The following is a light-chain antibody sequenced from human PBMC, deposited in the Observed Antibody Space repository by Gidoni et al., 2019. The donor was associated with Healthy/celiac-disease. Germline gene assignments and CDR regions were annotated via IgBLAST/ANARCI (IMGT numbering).Light chain of an antibody. Sequence: DIQMTQSPSSLSASVGDRVTIPCQASQDISNYLNWYQQKPGKAPKLLIYDASNLETGVPSRFSGSGSGTDFTFTISSLQPEDIATYYCQQYDNQIGPGTKVDIK. CDR1: QDISNY. CDR3: QQYDNQ. J-gene: IGKJ3*01. V-gene: IGKV1-33*01. CDR2: DAS.